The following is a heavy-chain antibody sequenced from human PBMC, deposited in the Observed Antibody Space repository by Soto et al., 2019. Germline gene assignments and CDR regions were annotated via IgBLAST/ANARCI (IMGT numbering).Heavy chain of an antibody. Sequence: PGGSLRLSCAASGFTFSSYGMHWVRQAPGKGLEWVAVISYDGSNKYYADSVKGRFTISRDNSKNTLYLQMNSLRAEDTAVYYCAKGDRYCSSTSCYGYAFDIWGQGTMVTVSS. V-gene: IGHV3-30*18. CDR2: ISYDGSNK. CDR1: GFTFSSYG. CDR3: AKGDRYCSSTSCYGYAFDI. J-gene: IGHJ3*02. D-gene: IGHD2-2*01.